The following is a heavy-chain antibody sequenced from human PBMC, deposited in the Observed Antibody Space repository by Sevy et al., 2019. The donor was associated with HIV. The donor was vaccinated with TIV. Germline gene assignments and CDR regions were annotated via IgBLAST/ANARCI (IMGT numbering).Heavy chain of an antibody. CDR1: GFTFTLYA. Sequence: GGSLRLSCAASGFTFTLYAIHWVRQAPGKGLEWVALISYSGTNKYYADSVKGRFTISRDDSKNTAYLQMNNLRTDDTAVYYCARVAVEYCTDDCYHRFDYWGQGTQVTGSS. V-gene: IGHV3-30-3*01. CDR3: ARVAVEYCTDDCYHRFDY. D-gene: IGHD2-21*02. CDR2: ISYSGTNK. J-gene: IGHJ4*02.